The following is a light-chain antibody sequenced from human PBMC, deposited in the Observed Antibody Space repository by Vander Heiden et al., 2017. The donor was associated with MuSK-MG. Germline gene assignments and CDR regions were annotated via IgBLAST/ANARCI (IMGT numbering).Light chain of an antibody. CDR3: QHYNNRPLT. J-gene: IGKJ4*01. CDR1: QSVSSN. V-gene: IGKV3-15*01. Sequence: EIVMTQSPATLSTSAGERATLPCRASQSVSSNLAWYQQLPGQAPRLLIYDASTRDTGIPTRFSGSGSGTEFTLTISSLQSEDFAVYYCQHYNNRPLTFGGGTKVEIK. CDR2: DAS.